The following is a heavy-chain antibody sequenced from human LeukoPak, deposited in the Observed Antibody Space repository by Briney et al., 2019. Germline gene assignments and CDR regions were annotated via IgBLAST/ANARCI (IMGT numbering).Heavy chain of an antibody. CDR1: GGSINSYY. J-gene: IGHJ4*02. CDR3: AIGGSWNYLY. Sequence: WETLSLTCTVSGGSINSYYWSWIRQPPGKGLEWIGYIYYSGSTNYNPSLKSRVSISVDTSKNQFSLELSSVTAADTAVYYCAIGGSWNYLYWGQGTLVTVSS. CDR2: IYYSGST. D-gene: IGHD1-7*01. V-gene: IGHV4-59*01.